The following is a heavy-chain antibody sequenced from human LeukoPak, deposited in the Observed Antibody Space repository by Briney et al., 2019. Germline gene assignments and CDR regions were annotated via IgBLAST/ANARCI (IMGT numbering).Heavy chain of an antibody. D-gene: IGHD3-22*01. J-gene: IGHJ4*02. CDR2: IYYSGST. V-gene: IGHV4-59*08. Sequence: SETLSLTCTVSGGSISSYYWSWIRQPPGKGLEWIGYIYYSGSTNYNPSLKSRVTISVDTSKNQFSLKLSSVTAADTAVYYCARGGELDYYDSSGYFDYWGQGTLVTVSS. CDR3: ARGGELDYYDSSGYFDY. CDR1: GGSISSYY.